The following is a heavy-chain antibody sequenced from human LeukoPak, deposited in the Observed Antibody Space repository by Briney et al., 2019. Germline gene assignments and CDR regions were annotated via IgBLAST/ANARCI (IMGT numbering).Heavy chain of an antibody. CDR2: VSYDGSNK. V-gene: IGHV3-30*18. CDR3: AKDLGGGSGCYDL. Sequence: PGGSLRLSCSASAFTFSVYWMTWVRQAPGKGLEWVAIVSYDGSNKYYADSVQGRFTISRDNSKNTLYLQMNSLRVEDTAVYYCAKDLGGGSGCYDLWGRGTLVTVSS. CDR1: AFTFSVYW. J-gene: IGHJ2*01. D-gene: IGHD6-19*01.